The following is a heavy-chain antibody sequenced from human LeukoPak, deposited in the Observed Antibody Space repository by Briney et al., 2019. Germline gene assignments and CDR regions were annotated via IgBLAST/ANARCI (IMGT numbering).Heavy chain of an antibody. V-gene: IGHV3-23*01. D-gene: IGHD1-26*01. CDR1: GFTFKSYD. Sequence: GGSLRLSCAASGFTFKSYDMNWVRQAPGKGLEWVSAISGGGGNTYYADSVKGRFTISRDNSKNTLYLQMNSLRAEDTAVYYCGKNRYSGSLSPFDIWGQGTMVTVSS. CDR2: ISGGGGNT. CDR3: GKNRYSGSLSPFDI. J-gene: IGHJ3*02.